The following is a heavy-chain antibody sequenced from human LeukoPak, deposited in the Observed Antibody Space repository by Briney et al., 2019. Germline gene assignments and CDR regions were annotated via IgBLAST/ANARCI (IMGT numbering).Heavy chain of an antibody. CDR2: IYYSGST. CDR1: GGSISSSSYY. Sequence: PSETLSLTCTVSGGSISSSSYYWGWIRQPPGKGLEWIGSIYYSGSTYYNGSLESRVTISIDTSKNQFSLKLSSVTAADTAMYYCASGTGELVATVYYYYYMDVWGKGTTVTISS. J-gene: IGHJ6*03. D-gene: IGHD3-10*01. V-gene: IGHV4-39*01. CDR3: ASGTGELVATVYYYYYMDV.